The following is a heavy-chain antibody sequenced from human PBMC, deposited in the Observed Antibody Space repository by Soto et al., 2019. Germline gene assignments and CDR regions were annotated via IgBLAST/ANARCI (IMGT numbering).Heavy chain of an antibody. J-gene: IGHJ6*02. Sequence: KAGRSLKISCKGSGYSFTSYWIGWVRQMPGKGLEWMGIIYPGDSDTRYSPSFQGQVTISADKSISTAYLQWSSLKASDTAMYYCARLPVLGYCSSTSCPPGGMDVWGQGTTVTVSS. CDR1: GYSFTSYW. CDR3: ARLPVLGYCSSTSCPPGGMDV. V-gene: IGHV5-51*03. D-gene: IGHD2-2*01. CDR2: IYPGDSDT.